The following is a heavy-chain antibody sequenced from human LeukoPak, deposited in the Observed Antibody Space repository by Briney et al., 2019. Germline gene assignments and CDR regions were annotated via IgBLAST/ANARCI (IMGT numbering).Heavy chain of an antibody. V-gene: IGHV3-30*18. CDR3: AKDLYSSSWQFDY. CDR1: GFTFSSYG. CDR2: ISYDGSNK. D-gene: IGHD6-13*01. J-gene: IGHJ4*02. Sequence: GRSLRLSCAASGFTFSSYGMHWVRQAPGKGLEWVAVISYDGSNKYYADSVKGRFTISRDNSKNTLYLQMNSLRAEDTAVYYCAKDLYSSSWQFDYWGQGTLVTVSS.